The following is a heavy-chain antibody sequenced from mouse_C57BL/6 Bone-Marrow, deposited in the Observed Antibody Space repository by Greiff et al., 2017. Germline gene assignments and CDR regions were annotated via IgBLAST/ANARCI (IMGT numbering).Heavy chain of an antibody. Sequence: QVQLQQSGAELARPGASVKLSCQASGYTFPSYGISWVKQRPGQGLEWIGEIYPSSGNTYYTEKFKGKATLTADKYSSTAYMELRSRTSEDSAVYFCARGGTVQATAWLADWGQVTLVTV. D-gene: IGHD3-2*02. V-gene: IGHV1-81*01. J-gene: IGHJ3*01. CDR2: IYPSSGNT. CDR3: ARGGTVQATAWLAD. CDR1: GYTFPSYG.